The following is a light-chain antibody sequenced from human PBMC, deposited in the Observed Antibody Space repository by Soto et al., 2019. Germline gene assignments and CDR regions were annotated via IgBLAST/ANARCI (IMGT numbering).Light chain of an antibody. CDR3: SSYAGSNNFV. CDR2: EVT. V-gene: IGLV2-8*01. Sequence: QSALTQPPSASGFPGQSVIISCTGTSSDVGYYDYVSWYQQHPGKAPKLVIYEVTKRPSGVPDRVSASKSGNTASLTVSGLRAEDEADYYCSSYAGSNNFVFGSGTKLTVL. J-gene: IGLJ1*01. CDR1: SSDVGYYDY.